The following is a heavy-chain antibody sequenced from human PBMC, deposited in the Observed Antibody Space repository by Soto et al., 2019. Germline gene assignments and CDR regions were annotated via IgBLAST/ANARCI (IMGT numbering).Heavy chain of an antibody. Sequence: QVQLVQSGAEVKKPGASVKVSCKASGYTFTSDDITWVRQAAGQGLEWVGWVNPNSGNTGCAQNFQGRVTMTWNTSMSTAYMELSSLRSEDTAVYYCARGGRLTGTNYWGQGTLVTVSS. CDR2: VNPNSGNT. CDR3: ARGGRLTGTNY. CDR1: GYTFTSDD. D-gene: IGHD1-7*01. V-gene: IGHV1-8*01. J-gene: IGHJ4*02.